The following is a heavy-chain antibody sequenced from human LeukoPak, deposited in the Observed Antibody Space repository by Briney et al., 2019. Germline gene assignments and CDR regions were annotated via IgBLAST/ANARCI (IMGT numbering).Heavy chain of an antibody. J-gene: IGHJ4*02. CDR1: GGSISSYY. V-gene: IGHV4-59*01. Sequence: SETLSLTCTVSGGSISSYYWSWIRQPPGKGLEWIGYIYYSGSTNYNPSLKSRVTISVDTSKNQFSLKLSSVTAADTAVYYCARSADVLLWFGELLSYFDYWGQGTLVTVSS. D-gene: IGHD3-10*01. CDR3: ARSADVLLWFGELLSYFDY. CDR2: IYYSGST.